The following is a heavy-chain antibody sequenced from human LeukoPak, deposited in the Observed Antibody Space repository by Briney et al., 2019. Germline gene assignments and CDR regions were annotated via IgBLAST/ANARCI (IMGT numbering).Heavy chain of an antibody. CDR2: IYYSGST. D-gene: IGHD5-18*01. V-gene: IGHV4-59*08. CDR3: ARHTTMVHFDY. Sequence: SETLSLTCAVYGGSFSGYYWSWIRQPPGKGLEWIGYIYYSGSTNYNPSLQSRVTTSVDTSKNQFSLKLSSVTAADTAVYYCARHTTMVHFDYWGQGTLVTVSS. CDR1: GGSFSGYY. J-gene: IGHJ4*02.